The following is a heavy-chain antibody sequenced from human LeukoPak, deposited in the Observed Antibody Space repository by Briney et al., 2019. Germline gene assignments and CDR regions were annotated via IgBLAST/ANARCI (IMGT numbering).Heavy chain of an antibody. D-gene: IGHD3/OR15-3a*01. J-gene: IGHJ3*02. CDR3: ARDGRHDDAFDI. CDR1: EFTFSTYW. Sequence: GGSLRLSCAASEFTFSTYWISWVRQAPGKGLEWVANIKQDGSEKYYVDSVKGRFTISRDNAKNSLYLQMNSLRAEDTAVYYCARDGRHDDAFDIWGQGTMVTVSS. V-gene: IGHV3-7*01. CDR2: IKQDGSEK.